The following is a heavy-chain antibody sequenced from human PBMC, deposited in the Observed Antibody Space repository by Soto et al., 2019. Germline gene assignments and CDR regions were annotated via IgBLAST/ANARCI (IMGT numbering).Heavy chain of an antibody. CDR1: GGSISSSSYY. J-gene: IGHJ6*02. Sequence: SETLSLTCTVSGGSISSSSYYWGWIRQPPGKGLEWIGSIYYSGSTYYNPSLKSRVTISVDTSKNQFSLKLSSVTAADTAVYYCYGGAGPGYYYNYGMAAGGQGPTVTASS. D-gene: IGHD3-10*01. CDR2: IYYSGST. V-gene: IGHV4-39*01. CDR3: YGGAGPGYYYNYGMAA.